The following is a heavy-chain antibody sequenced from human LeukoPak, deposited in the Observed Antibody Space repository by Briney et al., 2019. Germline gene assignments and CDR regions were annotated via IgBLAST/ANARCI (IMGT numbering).Heavy chain of an antibody. V-gene: IGHV4-31*03. D-gene: IGHD3-3*01. CDR3: ARRGYYRSVFDY. Sequence: NSSETLSLTCTVSGGSISSGGYYWSWIRQHPGKGLEWIGYIYYSGSTYYNPSLKSRVTISVDTSKNQFSLKLSSVTAADTAVYYCARRGYYRSVFDYWGQGTLVTVSS. CDR1: GGSISSGGYY. J-gene: IGHJ4*02. CDR2: IYYSGST.